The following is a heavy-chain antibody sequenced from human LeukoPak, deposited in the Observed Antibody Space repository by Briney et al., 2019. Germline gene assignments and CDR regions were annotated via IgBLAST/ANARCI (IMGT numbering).Heavy chain of an antibody. Sequence: PSETLSLTRTVSGGSISSYYWSWIRQPPGKGLEWIGRIYTSGSTNYNPSLKSRVTISVDKSKNQFSLKLSSVTAADTAVYYCARGFGTTYYYDYWGQGTLVTVSS. CDR3: ARGFGTTYYYDY. D-gene: IGHD2-2*01. CDR2: IYTSGST. V-gene: IGHV4-4*07. CDR1: GGSISSYY. J-gene: IGHJ4*02.